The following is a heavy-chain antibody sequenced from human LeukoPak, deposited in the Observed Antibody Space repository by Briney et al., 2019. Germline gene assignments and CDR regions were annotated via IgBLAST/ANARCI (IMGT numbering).Heavy chain of an antibody. D-gene: IGHD3-10*01. Sequence: RASLQISCKGSGYSFISYWIGWVRQLPGKGLEWVGIIYPGDFDTRYSPSFQGQVTISADKSISTAYMQWSSLKASDTAMYYCARVPYRSMVSAFDYWGPGALV. CDR3: ARVPYRSMVSAFDY. CDR2: IYPGDFDT. CDR1: GYSFISYW. V-gene: IGHV5-51*01. J-gene: IGHJ4*02.